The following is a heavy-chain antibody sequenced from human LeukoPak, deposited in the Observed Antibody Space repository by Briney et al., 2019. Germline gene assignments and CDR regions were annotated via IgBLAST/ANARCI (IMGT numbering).Heavy chain of an antibody. Sequence: GESLKISCKAFGYTFTTHWIAWVRQMPGKGLEWMGIVYPGDSETRYSPSFQGQVTISADKSISTAYLQWGSLEASDTAMYFCTRPPRDGYRDAFDIWGQGTMVAVSS. V-gene: IGHV5-51*01. D-gene: IGHD5-24*01. CDR3: TRPPRDGYRDAFDI. CDR2: VYPGDSET. J-gene: IGHJ3*02. CDR1: GYTFTTHW.